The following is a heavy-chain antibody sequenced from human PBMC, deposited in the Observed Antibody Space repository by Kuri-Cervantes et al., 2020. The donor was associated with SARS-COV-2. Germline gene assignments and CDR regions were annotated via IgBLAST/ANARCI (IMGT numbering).Heavy chain of an antibody. CDR3: ARSAAYYGSVDWYFDL. CDR1: GYTLTELS. Sequence: ASVKVSCKVSGYTLTELSMHWVRQAPGKGLEWMGGFDPEDGETIYAQKFQGRVTITADKSTSTAYMELSSLRSEDTAVYYCARSAAYYGSVDWYFDLWGPGNLVTVSS. J-gene: IGHJ2*01. V-gene: IGHV1-24*01. D-gene: IGHD3-10*01. CDR2: FDPEDGET.